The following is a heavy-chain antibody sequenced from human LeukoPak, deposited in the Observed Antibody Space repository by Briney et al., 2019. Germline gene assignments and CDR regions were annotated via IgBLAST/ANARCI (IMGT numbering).Heavy chain of an antibody. CDR3: ARGAGLDV. D-gene: IGHD3-16*01. CDR1: GFTFSSPS. J-gene: IGHJ6*02. Sequence: GGSLRLSCAASGFTFSSPSMNWVRQAPGKGLEWVASINPSGSVKYYVNSVKGRFTISRDNAKNSLYLQMSNLRAEDTAAYFCARGAGLDVWGQGATVTVSS. V-gene: IGHV3-7*03. CDR2: INPSGSVK.